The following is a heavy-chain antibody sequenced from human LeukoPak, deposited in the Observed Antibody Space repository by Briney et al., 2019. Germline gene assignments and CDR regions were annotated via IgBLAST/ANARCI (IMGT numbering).Heavy chain of an antibody. CDR3: ARDTGPEMATIPLGY. D-gene: IGHD5-24*01. V-gene: IGHV1-69*05. CDR1: GGTFSSYA. CDR2: IIPIFGTA. Sequence: SVTVSCKASGGTFSSYAISWVRQAPGQGLEWVGGIIPIFGTANYAQKFQGRVTITTDESTSTAYMELSSLRSEDAAVYYCARDTGPEMATIPLGYWGQGTLVTVSS. J-gene: IGHJ4*02.